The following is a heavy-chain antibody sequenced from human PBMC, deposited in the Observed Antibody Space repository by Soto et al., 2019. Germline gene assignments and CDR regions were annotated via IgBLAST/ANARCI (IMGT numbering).Heavy chain of an antibody. CDR3: ATNVYSYAYFDY. J-gene: IGHJ4*02. CDR2: IYSGGST. CDR1: GFTVSSNY. V-gene: IGHV3-66*01. D-gene: IGHD5-18*01. Sequence: EVQLVETGGGLVQPGGSLRLSCAASGFTVSSNYMSWVRQAPGKGLEWVSVIYSGGSTYYADSVKGRFTISRDNSKNTLYLQMNSLRAEDTAVYYCATNVYSYAYFDYWGQGTLVTVSS.